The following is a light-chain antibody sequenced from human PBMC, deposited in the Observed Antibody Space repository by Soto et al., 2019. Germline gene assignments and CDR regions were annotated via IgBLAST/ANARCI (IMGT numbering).Light chain of an antibody. CDR3: QMYNSYWP. CDR1: QSISTH. J-gene: IGKJ1*01. Sequence: DIQMTQSPSTLSASVGDRVTITCRASQSISTHLAWYQQKPGTAPEILIYDASTLEIGVPSRFSGSGSGTEFTLTISSLQPDDFATYYSQMYNSYWPFGPGTKVEIK. CDR2: DAS. V-gene: IGKV1-5*01.